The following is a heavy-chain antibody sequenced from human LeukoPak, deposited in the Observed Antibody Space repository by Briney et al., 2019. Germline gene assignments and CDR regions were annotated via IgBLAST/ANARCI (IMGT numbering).Heavy chain of an antibody. J-gene: IGHJ5*02. CDR2: INPSGRST. Sequence: ASVKVSCKSSGYVFTRHYMHWVREAPGQGRECMVVINPSGRSTIYAQKFQGRVTMTRDMSTSTDYMELSSLRSEDTAVYYCAREGGYCSGGSCYLNWFDPWGQGTLVTVSS. CDR1: GYVFTRHY. CDR3: AREGGYCSGGSCYLNWFDP. V-gene: IGHV1-46*01. D-gene: IGHD2-15*01.